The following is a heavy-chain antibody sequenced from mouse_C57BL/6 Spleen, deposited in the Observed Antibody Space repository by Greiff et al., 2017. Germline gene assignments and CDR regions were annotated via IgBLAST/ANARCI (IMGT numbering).Heavy chain of an antibody. CDR3: ARRDYYGSSPAWFAY. CDR2: IDPSDSYT. Sequence: QVQLQQPGAELVMPGASVKLSCKASGYTFTSSWMHWVKQRPGQGLEWIGEIDPSDSYTNYNQKFKGKSTLTVDKSSSTAYMQLSSLTSEDAAVYYCARRDYYGSSPAWFAYWGQGTLVTVSA. J-gene: IGHJ3*01. D-gene: IGHD1-1*01. V-gene: IGHV1-69*01. CDR1: GYTFTSSW.